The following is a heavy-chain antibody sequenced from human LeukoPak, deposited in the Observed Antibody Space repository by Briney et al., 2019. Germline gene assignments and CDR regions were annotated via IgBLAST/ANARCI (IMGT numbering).Heavy chain of an antibody. Sequence: ASVKVSCKASGYAFRTYGISWVRQAVGQGLEWMGWISVYNDDTHYAQKFQGRLSMTTDTSRSTVYMELRSLRSDDTAVYFCASGTYEDDIVVVPVPRYYFDYWGQGTLVTVSS. CDR3: ASGTYEDDIVVVPVPRYYFDY. V-gene: IGHV1-18*01. CDR1: GYAFRTYG. D-gene: IGHD2-2*01. J-gene: IGHJ4*02. CDR2: ISVYNDDT.